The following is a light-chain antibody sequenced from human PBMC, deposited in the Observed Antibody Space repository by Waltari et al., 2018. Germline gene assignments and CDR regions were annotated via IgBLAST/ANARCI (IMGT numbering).Light chain of an antibody. CDR2: DDS. V-gene: IGLV3-21*02. CDR1: NIGGQS. J-gene: IGLJ2*01. CDR3: QVWESRSDLVV. Sequence: SYVLTQPPSVSVAPGQTARITCGGNNIGGQSVHWYQQRPGQAPVLVVYDDSDRPSGIPERFSGANSGNTATLTISRVGAGDEADYFCQVWESRSDLVVFGGGTKLTVL.